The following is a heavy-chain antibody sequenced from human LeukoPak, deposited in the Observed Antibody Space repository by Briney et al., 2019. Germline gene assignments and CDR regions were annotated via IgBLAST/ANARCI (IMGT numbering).Heavy chain of an antibody. CDR1: GFTFSSYA. CDR2: ISYDGSNK. J-gene: IGHJ4*02. Sequence: GGSLRLSCAASGFTFSSYAMHWVRQAPGKGLEWVAVISYDGSNKYYAGSVKGRFTISRDNSKNTLYLQMNSLRAEDTAVYYCAREPNYYFDYWGQGTLVTVSS. CDR3: AREPNYYFDY. V-gene: IGHV3-30-3*01.